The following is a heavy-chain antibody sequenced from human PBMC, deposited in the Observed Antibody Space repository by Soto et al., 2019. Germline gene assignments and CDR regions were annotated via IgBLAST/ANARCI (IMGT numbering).Heavy chain of an antibody. J-gene: IGHJ6*02. CDR2: ISYDGSNK. CDR3: AKPILYSSYGMDV. CDR1: GFTFSSYG. V-gene: IGHV3-30*18. D-gene: IGHD2-15*01. Sequence: GGSLRLSCAASGFTFSSYGMHWVRQAPGKGLEWVAVISYDGSNKYYADSVKGRFTISRDNSKNTLYLQMNSLRAEDTAVYYCAKPILYSSYGMDVWGQGTTVTVSS.